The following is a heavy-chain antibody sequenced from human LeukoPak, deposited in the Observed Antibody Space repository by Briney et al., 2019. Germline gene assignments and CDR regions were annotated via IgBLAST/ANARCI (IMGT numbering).Heavy chain of an antibody. D-gene: IGHD3-16*02. CDR3: ARERLITFGGVIVTAEDYFDY. CDR2: IYYSGST. J-gene: IGHJ4*02. V-gene: IGHV4-30-4*08. Sequence: SETLSLTCTVSGGSISSYYWSWIRQPPGRGLEWIGYIYYSGSTYYNPSLKSRVTISVDTSKNQFSLKLSSVTAADTAVYYCARERLITFGGVIVTAEDYFDYWGQGTLVTVSS. CDR1: GGSISSYY.